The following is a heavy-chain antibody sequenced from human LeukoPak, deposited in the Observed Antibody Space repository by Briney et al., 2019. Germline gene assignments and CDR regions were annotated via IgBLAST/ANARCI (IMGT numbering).Heavy chain of an antibody. CDR1: GYTFTDYY. CDR2: VDPEDGET. CDR3: ATVHSSSWYFAIDY. V-gene: IGHV1-69-2*01. Sequence: ASVKISCKVSGYTFTDYYMHWVQQAPGKVLEWMGLVDPEDGETIYAEKFQGRVTITADTSTDTAYMELSSLRSEDTAVYYCATVHSSSWYFAIDYWGQGTLVTVSS. J-gene: IGHJ4*02. D-gene: IGHD6-13*01.